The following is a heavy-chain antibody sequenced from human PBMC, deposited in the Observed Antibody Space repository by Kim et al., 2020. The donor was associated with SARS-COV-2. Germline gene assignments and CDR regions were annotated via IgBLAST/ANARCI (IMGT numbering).Heavy chain of an antibody. V-gene: IGHV3-43D*03. CDR3: ASEDYGGNRGGFGY. Sequence: ADSVKGRFTISRDNSKNSLYLQMNSLRAEDTALYYCASEDYGGNRGGFGYWGQGTLVTVSS. J-gene: IGHJ4*02. D-gene: IGHD4-17*01.